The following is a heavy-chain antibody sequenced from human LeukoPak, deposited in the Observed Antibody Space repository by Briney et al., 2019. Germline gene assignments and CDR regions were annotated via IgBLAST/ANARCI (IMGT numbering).Heavy chain of an antibody. Sequence: GGSLRLSCAASGFTFSNAWTNWVRQAPGKGLEWVGRMKSKTDGETTDYAAPVKGRFTISRDASKNTLYLQMNSLKTEDTAVYYCTTDTLLDPGFFDYWGQGTLVTVSS. CDR2: MKSKTDGETT. D-gene: IGHD2-15*01. J-gene: IGHJ4*02. V-gene: IGHV3-15*01. CDR1: GFTFSNAW. CDR3: TTDTLLDPGFFDY.